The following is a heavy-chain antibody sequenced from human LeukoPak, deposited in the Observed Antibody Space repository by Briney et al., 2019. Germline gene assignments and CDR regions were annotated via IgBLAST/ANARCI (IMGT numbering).Heavy chain of an antibody. CDR2: MKQDESEK. CDR1: GFTFSTYW. J-gene: IGHJ4*02. CDR3: ARVGRDSKYGYFDF. D-gene: IGHD4-11*01. Sequence: GGSLRLSCAASGFTFSTYWMSWARQAPGKGLEWVANMKQDESEKYYMDSVKGRFTISRDNAKNSLSLQMSSLRADDTAVYYCARVGRDSKYGYFDFWGQGTLVTASS. V-gene: IGHV3-7*01.